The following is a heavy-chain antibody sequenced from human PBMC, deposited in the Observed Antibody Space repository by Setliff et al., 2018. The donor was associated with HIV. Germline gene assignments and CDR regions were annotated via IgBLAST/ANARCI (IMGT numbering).Heavy chain of an antibody. V-gene: IGHV1-69*10. J-gene: IGHJ6*03. CDR1: GGTFSSYV. CDR3: ARGDMAAADPYYYYYYMDV. D-gene: IGHD6-13*01. CDR2: IIPILGIA. Sequence: SVKVSCKASGGTFSSYVISWVRQAPGQGLEWMGGIIPILGIANYAQKFQGRVTITADKSTSTAYMELSSLRSEDTAVYYCARGDMAAADPYYYYYYMDVWGKGTPVTVSS.